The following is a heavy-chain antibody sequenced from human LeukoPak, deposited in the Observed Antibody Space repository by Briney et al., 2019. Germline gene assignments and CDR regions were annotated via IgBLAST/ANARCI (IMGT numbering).Heavy chain of an antibody. CDR2: IYYSGST. V-gene: IGHV4-59*12. J-gene: IGHJ4*02. Sequence: SETLSLTCTVSGGSISSYYWSWIRQPPGKGLEWIGYIYYSGSTNYNPSLKSRVTISVDTSKNQFSLKLSSVTAADTAVYYCARGIAAALSWYFDYWGQGTLVTVSS. CDR3: ARGIAAALSWYFDY. CDR1: GGSISSYY. D-gene: IGHD6-13*01.